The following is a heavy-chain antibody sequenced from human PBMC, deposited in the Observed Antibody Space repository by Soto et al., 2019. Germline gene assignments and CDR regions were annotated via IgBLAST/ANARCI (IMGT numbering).Heavy chain of an antibody. CDR3: ARASHLGFSVGAFDI. J-gene: IGHJ3*02. CDR2: IYYSGST. Sequence: SETLSLTCTVSSGSISSYYWSWIRQPPGKGLEWIGYIYYSGSTNYNPSLKSRVTISVDTSKNQFSLKLSSVTAADTAVYYCARASHLGFSVGAFDIWGQGTMVTVSS. D-gene: IGHD7-27*01. CDR1: SGSISSYY. V-gene: IGHV4-59*01.